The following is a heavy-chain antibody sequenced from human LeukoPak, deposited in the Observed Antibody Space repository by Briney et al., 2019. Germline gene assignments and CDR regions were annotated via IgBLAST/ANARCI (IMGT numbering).Heavy chain of an antibody. CDR3: ARDKTSGWYRFDY. D-gene: IGHD6-19*01. Sequence: PGGSLRLSCAASGFTVSSNYMSWVRQAPGKGLEWVSVIYSGGSTYYADSVKGRFTISRDNSKNTLYLQMNSLRAEDTAVYYCARDKTSGWYRFDYWGQGTLVTVSS. CDR2: IYSGGST. V-gene: IGHV3-66*01. J-gene: IGHJ4*02. CDR1: GFTVSSNY.